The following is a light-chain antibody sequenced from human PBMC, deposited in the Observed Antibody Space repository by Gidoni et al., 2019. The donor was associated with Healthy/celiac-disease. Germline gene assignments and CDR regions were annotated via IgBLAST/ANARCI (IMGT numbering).Light chain of an antibody. CDR3: QQYGSSPLCS. CDR2: GAA. Sequence: EIVLTQSPVTLSLSPGERATLPCRASQSVSSSYLAWYQQKPGQAPRLLIYGAASRATGIPDRFSGSGSGTDFTLTISRLEPEDCAVYYCQQYGSSPLCSFGQGTKLEIK. CDR1: QSVSSSY. J-gene: IGKJ2*04. V-gene: IGKV3-20*01.